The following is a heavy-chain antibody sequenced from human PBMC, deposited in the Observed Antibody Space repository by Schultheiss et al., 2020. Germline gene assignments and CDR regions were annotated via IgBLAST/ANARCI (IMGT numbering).Heavy chain of an antibody. CDR3: ARGSRDYYYMDV. J-gene: IGHJ6*03. Sequence: SETLSLNCTVSGGSVSSGSYYWSWIRQPAGKGLEWIGRIYTSGSTNYNPSLKSRVTISVDTSKNQFSLKLSSVTAADTAVYYCARGSRDYYYMDVWGKGTTVTVSS. V-gene: IGHV4-61*10. CDR2: IYTSGST. CDR1: GGSVSSGSYY.